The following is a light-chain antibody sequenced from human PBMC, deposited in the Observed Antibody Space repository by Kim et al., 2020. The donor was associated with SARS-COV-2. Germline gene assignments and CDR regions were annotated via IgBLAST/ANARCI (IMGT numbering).Light chain of an antibody. V-gene: IGLV1-44*01. CDR2: SSN. CDR1: SYNMLTST. Sequence: QRGTYSWSGSSYNMLTSTVNWYQQHTPGTTPKLLVKSSNQQPSEVPDRCSCSKSGTSASLAISGLQSVDEADYYCAAWDDSLNGVLFSGGTQLTVL. CDR3: AAWDDSLNGVL. J-gene: IGLJ2*01.